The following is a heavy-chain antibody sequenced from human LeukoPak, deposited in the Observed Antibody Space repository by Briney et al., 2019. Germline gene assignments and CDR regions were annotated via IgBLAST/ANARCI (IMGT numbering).Heavy chain of an antibody. D-gene: IGHD4-17*01. Sequence: TGGSLRLSCAASGFTFSSYAMSWVRQAPGKGLEWVAGISGSGAGTYYADSVKGRFTISRDNSKNTLYLQMNSLRAEGTAVYYCAKEVTTPYFDYWGQGSLVTVSS. CDR2: ISGSGAGT. CDR3: AKEVTTPYFDY. CDR1: GFTFSSYA. V-gene: IGHV3-23*01. J-gene: IGHJ4*02.